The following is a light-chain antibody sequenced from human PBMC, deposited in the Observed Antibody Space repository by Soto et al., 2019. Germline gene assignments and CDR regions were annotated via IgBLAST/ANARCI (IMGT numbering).Light chain of an antibody. CDR3: QQYNNYSPRT. Sequence: DIQMTQSPSTLSASVGDRVTITCRASQTSNWLAWYQQKPGKAPKLLIYKASSLESGVPSRFSGSGSGTEFTLTISSRQPDDVATYDCQQYNNYSPRTFGQGTKVEIK. CDR1: QTSNW. J-gene: IGKJ1*01. V-gene: IGKV1-5*03. CDR2: KAS.